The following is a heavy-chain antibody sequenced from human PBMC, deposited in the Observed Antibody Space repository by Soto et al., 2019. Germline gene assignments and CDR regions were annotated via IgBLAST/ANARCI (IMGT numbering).Heavy chain of an antibody. Sequence: EVQLLESGGGLVQPGGSLRLSCAASGFTFSSYAMSWFRQAPGQGLEWVSAISGSGGSTYYADSVKGRFTISRDNSKNTLYLQMNSLRAEDTAVYYCAKVSSGYGRAYYYYYGMDVWGQGTTVTVS. V-gene: IGHV3-23*01. D-gene: IGHD5-12*01. CDR3: AKVSSGYGRAYYYYYGMDV. CDR1: GFTFSSYA. J-gene: IGHJ6*02. CDR2: ISGSGGST.